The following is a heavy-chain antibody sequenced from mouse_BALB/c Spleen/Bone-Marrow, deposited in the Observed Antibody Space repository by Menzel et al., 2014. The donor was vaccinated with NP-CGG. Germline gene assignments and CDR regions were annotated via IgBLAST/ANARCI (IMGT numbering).Heavy chain of an antibody. V-gene: IGHV5-12*02. D-gene: IGHD2-14*01. CDR2: ISNGGGST. CDR3: ARHAEVRRDAMDY. Sequence: EVKVVESGGGLVQPGGSLKLSCATSGFTFSDYYMYWVRQTPGKRLEWVAYISNGGGSTYYPDTVTGRFTISRDNANNPLCQQMSRMKSEDTAMYYCARHAEVRRDAMDYWGQGTSVTVSS. J-gene: IGHJ4*01. CDR1: GFTFSDYY.